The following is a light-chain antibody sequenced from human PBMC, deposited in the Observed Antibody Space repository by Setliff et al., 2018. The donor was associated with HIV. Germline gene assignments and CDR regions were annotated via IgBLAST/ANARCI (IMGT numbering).Light chain of an antibody. V-gene: IGLV2-8*01. CDR3: SSYAGADFVV. Sequence: QSVLTQPPSASGSPGQSVTISCTGSASRYVSWYQQHPDKAPKLILYEATKRPSGVPDRFSGSKPGNTASLTVSGLQADDEAEYYCSSYAGADFVVFGTGTKVTVL. J-gene: IGLJ1*01. CDR1: ASRY. CDR2: EAT.